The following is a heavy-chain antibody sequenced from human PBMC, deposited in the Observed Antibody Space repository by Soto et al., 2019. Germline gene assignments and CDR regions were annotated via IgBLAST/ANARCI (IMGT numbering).Heavy chain of an antibody. CDR3: AITRKGYYDSSGRDFDD. Sequence: PSETLSLTCAVYGGSFSGYYWSWIRQPPGKGLEWIGEINHSGSTNYNPSLKSRVTIPVDTSKNQFSLKLSSVTAADTAVYYCAITRKGYYDSSGRDFDDWGQGTLVTVSS. CDR2: INHSGST. J-gene: IGHJ4*02. D-gene: IGHD3-22*01. V-gene: IGHV4-34*01. CDR1: GGSFSGYY.